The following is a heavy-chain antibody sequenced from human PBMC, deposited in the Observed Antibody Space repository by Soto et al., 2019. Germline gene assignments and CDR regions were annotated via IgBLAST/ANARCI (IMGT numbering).Heavy chain of an antibody. CDR3: GRTDSGSYGDHFDY. J-gene: IGHJ4*02. V-gene: IGHV4-59*01. CDR1: GGSISSYY. Sequence: PSETLSLTCTVSGGSISSYYWSWIRQPPGKGLEWIGYIYNSGSTNYNPSLKSRVTISVDTSKNQFSLKLSSVTAADTAVYYCGRTDSGSYGDHFDYWGQGALVTVSS. D-gene: IGHD1-26*01. CDR2: IYNSGST.